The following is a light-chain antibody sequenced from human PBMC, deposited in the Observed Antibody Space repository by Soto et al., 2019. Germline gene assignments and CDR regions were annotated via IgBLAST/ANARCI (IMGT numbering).Light chain of an antibody. CDR3: QSYDSRLSGWV. J-gene: IGLJ3*02. V-gene: IGLV1-40*01. CDR1: SSNIGAGYD. CDR2: GNS. Sequence: QSVLTQPRSVSGAPGQRVTISCTGSSSNIGAGYDVHWYQQLPGTAPKLLIYGNSNRPSGVPDRFSGSKSGTSASLAITGLQAEDEADYYCQSYDSRLSGWVFGGGTKLTVL.